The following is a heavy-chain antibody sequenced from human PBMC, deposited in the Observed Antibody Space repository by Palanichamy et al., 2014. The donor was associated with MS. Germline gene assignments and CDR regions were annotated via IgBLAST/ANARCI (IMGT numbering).Heavy chain of an antibody. Sequence: QVQLVESGGGVVQPGRSLRLSCAASGFSFSSYGMHWVRQSPGNGLQWVAFVSYDGSHKYYPGSVKGRFAISRDNSKNTLFLQMDNLGAEDTAVYYCARTTILQGVIMTYNFDNWGQGTLVTVSS. V-gene: IGHV3-30*09. CDR1: GFSFSSYG. D-gene: IGHD3-10*01. J-gene: IGHJ4*02. CDR2: VSYDGSHK. CDR3: ARTTILQGVIMTYNFDN.